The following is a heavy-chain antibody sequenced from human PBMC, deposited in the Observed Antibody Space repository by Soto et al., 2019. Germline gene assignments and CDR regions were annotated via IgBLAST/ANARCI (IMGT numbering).Heavy chain of an antibody. D-gene: IGHD3-9*01. CDR2: IKQDGSEK. Sequence: GGSLRLSCAASGFTFSSYWMSWVRQAPGKGLEWVANIKQDGSEKYYVDSVKGRFTISRDNAKNSLYLQMNSLRAEDTAVYYCARQSAQGLRYFDWLLPYYYGMDVWGQGTTVTVSS. CDR3: ARQSAQGLRYFDWLLPYYYGMDV. CDR1: GFTFSSYW. V-gene: IGHV3-7*01. J-gene: IGHJ6*02.